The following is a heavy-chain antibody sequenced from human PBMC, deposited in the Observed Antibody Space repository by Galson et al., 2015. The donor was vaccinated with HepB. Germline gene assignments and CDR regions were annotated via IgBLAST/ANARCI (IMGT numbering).Heavy chain of an antibody. J-gene: IGHJ5*02. Sequence: SLRLSCVASGFTFSSYAMSWVRQAPGKGLEWVSAISGSGGSTYYADSRDNSKNTLYLQMNSLRAEDTAVYYCAKIGGSIAANWFDPWGQGTLVTVSS. CDR3: AKIGGSIAANWFDP. D-gene: IGHD6-6*01. V-gene: IGHV3-23*01. CDR1: GFTFSSYA. CDR2: ISGSGGST.